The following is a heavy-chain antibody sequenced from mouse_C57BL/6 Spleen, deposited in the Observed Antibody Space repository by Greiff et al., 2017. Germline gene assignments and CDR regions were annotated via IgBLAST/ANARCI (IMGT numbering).Heavy chain of an antibody. J-gene: IGHJ1*03. D-gene: IGHD1-1*01. CDR1: GYTFTGYW. Sequence: QVQLQQSGAELMKPGASVKLSCKATGYTFTGYWIEWVKQRPGHGLEWIGEILPGSGSTNYNEKFKGKATFTADTSSNTAYMQLSSLTTADSAIYYCATPHYYGSSYDWYFDVWGTGTTVTVSS. CDR3: ATPHYYGSSYDWYFDV. CDR2: ILPGSGST. V-gene: IGHV1-9*01.